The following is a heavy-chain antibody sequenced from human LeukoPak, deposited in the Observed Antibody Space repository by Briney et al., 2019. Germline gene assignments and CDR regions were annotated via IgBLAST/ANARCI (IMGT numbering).Heavy chain of an antibody. CDR1: GFTFDNND. CDR3: AATPSGHDAFDI. CDR2: ISLDGGST. Sequence: PGGSLRLSCAASGFTFDNNDMHWVRQAPGKGLEWVSLISLDGGSTYYEDSVKGRFTISRDNSKNSLYLQMNSLRAGDTALYYCAATPSGHDAFDIWGQGTMVTVSS. J-gene: IGHJ3*02. D-gene: IGHD6-19*01. V-gene: IGHV3-43D*03.